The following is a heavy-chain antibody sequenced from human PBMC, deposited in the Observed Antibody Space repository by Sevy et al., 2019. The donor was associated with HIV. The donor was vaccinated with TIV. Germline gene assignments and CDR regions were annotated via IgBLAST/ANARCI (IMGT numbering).Heavy chain of an antibody. V-gene: IGHV3-21*01. Sequence: GGSLRLSCTASGFTFSSYSMNWVRQAPGKGLEWVSSISYSSFYKYYADSVKGRFTISRDNAKNSLYLQMNSLRADDAAVYYCARDEGSSGFDAFDIWGQGTMVTVSS. J-gene: IGHJ3*02. D-gene: IGHD3-22*01. CDR2: ISYSSFYK. CDR1: GFTFSSYS. CDR3: ARDEGSSGFDAFDI.